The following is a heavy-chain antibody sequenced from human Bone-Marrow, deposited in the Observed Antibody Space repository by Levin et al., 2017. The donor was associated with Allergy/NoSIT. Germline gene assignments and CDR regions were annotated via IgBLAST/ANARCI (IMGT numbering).Heavy chain of an antibody. J-gene: IGHJ6*02. CDR1: GDSISRYY. Sequence: SETLSLTCTVSGDSISRYYWSWIRQPPGKGLEWIGYIYYSGSTNYNPSLKSRVTITVDTSKNQFSLDLNFVTAADTAVYYCARDAQTSPTRNYGMDVWGQGTTVTVSS. CDR2: IYYSGST. CDR3: ARDAQTSPTRNYGMDV. V-gene: IGHV4-59*01.